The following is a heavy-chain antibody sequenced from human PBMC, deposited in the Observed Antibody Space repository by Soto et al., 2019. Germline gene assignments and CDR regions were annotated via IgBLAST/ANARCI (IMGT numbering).Heavy chain of an antibody. J-gene: IGHJ4*02. CDR1: GYTFTNYG. CDR3: ARDLDGSGSYYTDY. Sequence: GASVKVSCKASGYTFTNYGITWVRQAPGQGLEWMGWISHWGKTDYAQKFQGRVTMTTDSSASTAFMELRSLRSDDTAMYFCARDLDGSGSYYTDYWGQGTLVTVYS. D-gene: IGHD3-10*01. CDR2: ISHWGKT. V-gene: IGHV1-18*01.